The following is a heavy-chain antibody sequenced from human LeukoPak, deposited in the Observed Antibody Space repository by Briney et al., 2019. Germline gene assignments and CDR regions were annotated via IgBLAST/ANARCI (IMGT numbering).Heavy chain of an antibody. CDR3: ARDLAAAGEYYFDY. CDR2: INHSGST. J-gene: IGHJ4*02. Sequence: SETLSLTCTVSGGSISSYYWSWIRQPPGKGLEWIGEINHSGSTNYNPSLKSRVTISVDTSKNQFSLKLSSVPAADTAVYYCARDLAAAGEYYFDYWGQGTLVTVSS. V-gene: IGHV4-34*01. CDR1: GGSISSYY. D-gene: IGHD6-13*01.